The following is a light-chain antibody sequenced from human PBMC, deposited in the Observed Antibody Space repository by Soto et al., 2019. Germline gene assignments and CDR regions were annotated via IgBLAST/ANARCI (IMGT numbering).Light chain of an antibody. V-gene: IGLV1-44*01. J-gene: IGLJ3*02. Sequence: QSVLTQPPSASGTPGQRVTISCSGSSSNIGSKTVNWYQQLPGTAPQLLIYSNNQRPSGVPDRFSGSKSGTSASLAISGLQSEDEADYYCAAWDDSLSGWVFGGGTKLTVL. CDR2: SNN. CDR3: AAWDDSLSGWV. CDR1: SSNIGSKT.